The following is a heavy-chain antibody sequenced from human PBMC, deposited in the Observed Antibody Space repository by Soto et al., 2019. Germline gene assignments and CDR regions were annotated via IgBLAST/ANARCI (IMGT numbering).Heavy chain of an antibody. CDR2: INPNSGGT. Sequence: ASVKVSCKASGYTFTGYYMHWVRQAPGQGLEWMGWINPNSGGTNYAQKFQGWVTMTRDTSISTAYMELSRLRSDDTAVYYCARGHDILTGYYMDYYYYGMDVWGQGTTVTV. D-gene: IGHD3-9*01. CDR1: GYTFTGYY. CDR3: ARGHDILTGYYMDYYYYGMDV. V-gene: IGHV1-2*04. J-gene: IGHJ6*02.